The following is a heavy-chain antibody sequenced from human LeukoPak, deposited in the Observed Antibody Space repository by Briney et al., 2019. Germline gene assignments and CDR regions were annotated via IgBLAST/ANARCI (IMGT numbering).Heavy chain of an antibody. V-gene: IGHV3-23*01. CDR3: AKRGVVATIKSQSNWFDP. J-gene: IGHJ5*02. D-gene: IGHD5-12*01. Sequence: PGGSLRLSCAASGFTFSSYGMSWVRQAPGKGLEWVSAISGSGGSTYYADSVKGRFTISRDNSKNTLYLQMNSLRAEDTAVYYCAKRGVVATIKSQSNWFDPWGQGTLVTVSS. CDR1: GFTFSSYG. CDR2: ISGSGGST.